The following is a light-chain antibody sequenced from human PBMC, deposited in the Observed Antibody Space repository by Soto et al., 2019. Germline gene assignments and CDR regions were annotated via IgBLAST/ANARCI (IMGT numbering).Light chain of an antibody. J-gene: IGKJ2*01. CDR1: QSVSSGD. V-gene: IGKV3-20*01. Sequence: EIALTQSPGTLSLSPGERATLSCRTSQSVSSGDFAWYQHRPGQAPRLVIYGASTRATGVPDRFSGSGSGTDFTLTISGLEPDDFAVYFCLQYGNSPYTFGQGTTVEIK. CDR3: LQYGNSPYT. CDR2: GAS.